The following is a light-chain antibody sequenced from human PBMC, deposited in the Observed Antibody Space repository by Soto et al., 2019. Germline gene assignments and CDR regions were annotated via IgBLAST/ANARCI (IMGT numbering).Light chain of an antibody. J-gene: IGKJ1*01. CDR2: GAS. CDR3: QQYAKSPEWT. CDR1: QSVINNY. Sequence: EVVLTQSPGTLSLSPGERATLSCRASQSVINNYLAWYQQKPGQAPRLLIYGASSRATGIPVRFSGSGSGTDFTLTISRLEPEDLAVYYCQQYAKSPEWTFGQGTKVEIK. V-gene: IGKV3-20*01.